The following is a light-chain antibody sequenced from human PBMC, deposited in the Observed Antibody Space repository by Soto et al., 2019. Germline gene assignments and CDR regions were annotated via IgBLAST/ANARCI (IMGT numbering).Light chain of an antibody. Sequence: EIVLTQPPATLSLSPGERATLSCRASQSVSTYLAWYQQKPGQAPRLLIYDASNRATGIPARFSGSGSGTDFTLTIISLEPEDFAVYYCQQGSNWPPGLTFGGGSKVEIK. J-gene: IGKJ4*01. CDR3: QQGSNWPPGLT. CDR2: DAS. CDR1: QSVSTY. V-gene: IGKV3-11*01.